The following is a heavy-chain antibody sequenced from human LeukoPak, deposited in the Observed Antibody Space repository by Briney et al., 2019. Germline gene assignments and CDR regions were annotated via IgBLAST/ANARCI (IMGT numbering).Heavy chain of an antibody. CDR1: GYTFTSYG. Sequence: GASVKVSCKASGYTFTSYGISWVRQAPGQGLEWMGWISAYNGNTNYAKKLQGRVTMTTDTSTSTAYMELRSLRSDDTAVYYCARDKWLRQKGNWFDPWGQGTLVTVSS. CDR3: ARDKWLRQKGNWFDP. CDR2: ISAYNGNT. D-gene: IGHD5-12*01. J-gene: IGHJ5*02. V-gene: IGHV1-18*04.